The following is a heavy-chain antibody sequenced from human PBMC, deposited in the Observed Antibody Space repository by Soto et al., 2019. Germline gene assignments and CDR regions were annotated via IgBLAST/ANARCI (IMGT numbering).Heavy chain of an antibody. J-gene: IGHJ4*02. CDR3: ARHNYGSGSTYFDY. Sequence: SETLSLTCAVSGGSISSGCYSWNWIRQPPGKGLEWIGYIYHSGYTYYTPSLKSRVTISVDTSKNQFSLKLNSMTAADTAVYYCARHNYGSGSTYFDYWGQGTLVTVS. V-gene: IGHV4-30-2*01. CDR1: GGSISSGCYS. CDR2: IYHSGYT. D-gene: IGHD3-10*01.